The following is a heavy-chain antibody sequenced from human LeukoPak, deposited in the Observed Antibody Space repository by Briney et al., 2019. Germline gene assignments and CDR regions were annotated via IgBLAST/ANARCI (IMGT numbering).Heavy chain of an antibody. CDR1: GVSISGYY. CDR2: LYYNGST. D-gene: IGHD2-21*01. CDR3: ARGAVISTRPLDY. V-gene: IGHV4-59*01. J-gene: IGHJ4*02. Sequence: SETPSLTCTVSGVSISGYYWSWLRQPPGKGLEWIGYLYYNGSTNYNPSLKSRVTISRDTSKNQFSLKLSSVTAADTAVYYCARGAVISTRPLDYWGQGTLVTVSS.